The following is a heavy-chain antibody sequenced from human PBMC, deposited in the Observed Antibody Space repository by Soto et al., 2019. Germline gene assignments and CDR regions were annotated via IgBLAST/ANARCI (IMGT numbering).Heavy chain of an antibody. V-gene: IGHV3-30*03. J-gene: IGHJ4*02. CDR3: ARGAGHYYFDY. D-gene: IGHD3-10*01. Sequence: SVKGRFTISRDNSKNTLYLQMNSLRAEDTAVYYCARGAGHYYFDYWGQGTLVTVSS.